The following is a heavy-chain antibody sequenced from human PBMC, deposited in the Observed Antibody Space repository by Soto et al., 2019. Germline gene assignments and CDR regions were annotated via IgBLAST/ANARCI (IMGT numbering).Heavy chain of an antibody. V-gene: IGHV1-69*01. CDR1: GGTFSNYA. CDR3: ARASDYQMLFLHP. D-gene: IGHD3-10*01. J-gene: IGHJ5*02. CDR2: IIPLFGTT. Sequence: QVQLLQSGAEVRKPGSSVKVSCKASGGTFSNYAISWVRQAPGQGLEWMGGIIPLFGTTNHAQEFRGRVSITADEFTNTTYMELSSLRSDVTAVYYCARASDYQMLFLHPWGQGTLVTVSS.